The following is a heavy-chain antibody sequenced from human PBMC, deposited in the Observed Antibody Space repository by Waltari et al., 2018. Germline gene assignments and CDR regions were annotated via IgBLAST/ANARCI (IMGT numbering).Heavy chain of an antibody. Sequence: QVQLQQWGAGLLKPSATLSLTCAVYGGCFSGYFWSWIRQSPGKGLEWIGQINRDGSNKFNPSLKSRVAMSVDTIKSQISLRLSSVTAADAAVYYCARVGDYHGSGRFGLDVWGQGTRVTVSS. CDR2: INRDGSN. CDR1: GGCFSGYF. V-gene: IGHV4-34*01. J-gene: IGHJ6*02. CDR3: ARVGDYHGSGRFGLDV. D-gene: IGHD3-10*01.